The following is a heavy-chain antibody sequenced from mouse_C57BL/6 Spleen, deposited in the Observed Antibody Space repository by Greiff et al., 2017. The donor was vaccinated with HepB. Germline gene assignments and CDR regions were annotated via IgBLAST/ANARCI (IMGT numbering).Heavy chain of an antibody. CDR3: ARSSYYGSSYVFDY. Sequence: QVQLQQPGAELVKPGASVKLSCKASGYTFTSYWMQWVKQRPGQGLEWIGEIDPSDSYTNYNQKFKGKATLTVDTSSSTAYMQLSSLTSEDSAVYSCARSSYYGSSYVFDYWGQGTTLTVSS. D-gene: IGHD1-1*01. V-gene: IGHV1-50*01. CDR1: GYTFTSYW. J-gene: IGHJ2*01. CDR2: IDPSDSYT.